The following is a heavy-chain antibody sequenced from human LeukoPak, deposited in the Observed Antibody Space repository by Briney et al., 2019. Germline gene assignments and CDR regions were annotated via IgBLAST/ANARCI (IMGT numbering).Heavy chain of an antibody. CDR1: GSPINSGYY. J-gene: IGHJ4*02. CDR3: ARAGSSWYNHPFDF. V-gene: IGHV4-38-2*01. Sequence: SETLSLTCAVSGSPINSGYYWGWIRQPPGKGLEWVGSIYHSGSTYYNPSLKSRVTISVDTSKNQFSLKLSSVTAADTAVYYCARAGSSWYNHPFDFWGQGTLVTVSS. CDR2: IYHSGST. D-gene: IGHD6-13*01.